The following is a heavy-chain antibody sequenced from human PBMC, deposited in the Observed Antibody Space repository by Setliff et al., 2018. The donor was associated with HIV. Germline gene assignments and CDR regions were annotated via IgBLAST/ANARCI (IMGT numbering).Heavy chain of an antibody. V-gene: IGHV4-34*01. Sequence: PSETLSLTCAVYGGSFSGDYWSWIRQSPGKGLEWIGQINHGGSTNYSPSLKSRVTMSIDTSKNQFSLRLSSVTAADTAVYYCASDYSSRHDAFDIWGQGTVVTVS. J-gene: IGHJ3*02. CDR3: ASDYSSRHDAFDI. D-gene: IGHD6-13*01. CDR2: INHGGST. CDR1: GGSFSGDY.